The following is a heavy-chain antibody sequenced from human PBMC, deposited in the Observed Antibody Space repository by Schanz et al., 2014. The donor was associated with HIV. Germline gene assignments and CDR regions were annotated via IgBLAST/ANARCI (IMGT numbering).Heavy chain of an antibody. J-gene: IGHJ4*02. Sequence: QVQLVQSGPEVKKPGSSVTVSCKTSGGTFNNYALNWVRQAPGQGLEWMGGIIPVFGTANYAQKFQGRVTINADQSTTTVYMYLSSLRSDDTAVYYCARSRYGDHPYYFDLWGQGTPVAVS. V-gene: IGHV1-69*01. CDR3: ARSRYGDHPYYFDL. CDR1: GGTFNNYA. D-gene: IGHD2-21*02. CDR2: IIPVFGTA.